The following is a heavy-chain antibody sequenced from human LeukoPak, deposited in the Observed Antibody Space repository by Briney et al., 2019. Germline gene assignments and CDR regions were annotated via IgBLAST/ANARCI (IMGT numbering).Heavy chain of an antibody. J-gene: IGHJ4*02. V-gene: IGHV1-2*02. D-gene: IGHD3-3*01. Sequence: GASVKVSCKASGYTFTGYYMHWVRQAPGQGLEWMGWINPNSGGTNYAQKLQGRVTMTRDTSISTAYMELSRLRSDDTAVYYCARATYYDFWTGDPYFDYWGQGTLVTVSS. CDR1: GYTFTGYY. CDR3: ARATYYDFWTGDPYFDY. CDR2: INPNSGGT.